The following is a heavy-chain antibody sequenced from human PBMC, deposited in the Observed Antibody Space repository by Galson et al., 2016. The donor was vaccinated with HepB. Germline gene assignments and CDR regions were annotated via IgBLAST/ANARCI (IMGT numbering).Heavy chain of an antibody. D-gene: IGHD4-17*01. CDR1: GFTFSSYS. CDR3: AKARGNDYGVYDS. CDR2: ISSSGNAR. V-gene: IGHV3-48*01. Sequence: SLRLSCAASGFTFSSYSMNWIRQAPGKGLEWVSYISSSGNARYYADSVQGRFAISRDNAKNSLFLQMNSLSVEDTAVYYCAKARGNDYGVYDSWGQGTLVTVSS. J-gene: IGHJ4*02.